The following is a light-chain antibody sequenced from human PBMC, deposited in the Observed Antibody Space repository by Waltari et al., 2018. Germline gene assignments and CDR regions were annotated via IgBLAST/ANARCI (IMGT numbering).Light chain of an antibody. Sequence: QSVLTQPPSVSAAPGQRVTTSCSGGRSNIRNNYVSWYRQFPGTAPKLLIYENTERPSGIPGRFSGSKSGTSATLDITGLQAGDEADYYCGTWDSSLSGAVFGGGTHLTVL. CDR1: RSNIRNNY. V-gene: IGLV1-51*02. CDR2: ENT. J-gene: IGLJ7*01. CDR3: GTWDSSLSGAV.